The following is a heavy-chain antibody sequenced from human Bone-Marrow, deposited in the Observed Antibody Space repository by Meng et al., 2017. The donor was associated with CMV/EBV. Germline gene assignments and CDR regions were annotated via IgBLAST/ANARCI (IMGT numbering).Heavy chain of an antibody. CDR1: GFTVSSNY. D-gene: IGHD4-17*01. V-gene: IGHV3-66*02. CDR3: ARDGTTSRWDYYYGMDV. J-gene: IGHJ6*02. CDR2: IYSGGST. Sequence: GGSLRLSCAASGFTVSSNYMSWVRQAPGKGLEWVSVIYSGGSTYYADSVKGRFTISRDNSKNTLYLQMNSLRAEVTAVYYCARDGTTSRWDYYYGMDVWGQGTTVTVSS.